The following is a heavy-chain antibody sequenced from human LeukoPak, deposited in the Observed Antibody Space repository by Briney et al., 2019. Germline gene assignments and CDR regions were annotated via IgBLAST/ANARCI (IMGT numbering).Heavy chain of an antibody. Sequence: GTSLRLSWAASGFNFSSYAIHLVRQAPGKGLQWVALISYDGGNKDYANSVKGQFTISRDNSKNTLYLQMNSLRAEDTAVYYCARVRVRAVLITYYYYSMDVWGQGTTVTVSS. J-gene: IGHJ6*02. CDR1: GFNFSSYA. D-gene: IGHD3-10*01. CDR2: ISYDGGNK. V-gene: IGHV3-30*04. CDR3: ARVRVRAVLITYYYYSMDV.